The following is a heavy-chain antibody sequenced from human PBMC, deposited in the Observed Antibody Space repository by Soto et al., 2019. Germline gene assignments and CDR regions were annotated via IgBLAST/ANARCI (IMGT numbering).Heavy chain of an antibody. V-gene: IGHV3-30*18. CDR1: GFTFSSYG. Sequence: GGSLRLSCAASGFTFSSYGMHWVRQAPGKGLEWVAVISYDGSNKYYADSVKGRFTISRDNSKNTLYLQMNSLRAEDTAVYYCANLVYYDFWSGLSPKREYMDVWGKGTTVTVSS. D-gene: IGHD3-3*01. J-gene: IGHJ6*03. CDR3: ANLVYYDFWSGLSPKREYMDV. CDR2: ISYDGSNK.